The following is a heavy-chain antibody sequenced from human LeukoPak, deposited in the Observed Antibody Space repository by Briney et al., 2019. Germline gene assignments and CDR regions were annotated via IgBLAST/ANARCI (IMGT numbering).Heavy chain of an antibody. D-gene: IGHD4-23*01. CDR3: AKDFSPHDYGGSAFDY. Sequence: GGSLRLSCAASGFTFSSYGMHWVRQAPGKGLEWVAFIRYDGSNKYYADSVKGRFTISRDNSKNTLYLQMNSLRAKDTAVYYCAKDFSPHDYGGSAFDYWGQGTLVTVSS. J-gene: IGHJ4*02. CDR2: IRYDGSNK. CDR1: GFTFSSYG. V-gene: IGHV3-30*02.